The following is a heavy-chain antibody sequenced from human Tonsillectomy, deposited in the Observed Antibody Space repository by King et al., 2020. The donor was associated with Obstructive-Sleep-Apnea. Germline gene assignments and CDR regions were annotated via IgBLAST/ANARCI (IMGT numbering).Heavy chain of an antibody. CDR1: GFSFSDYY. CDR2: ISRSSSTI. CDR3: ARGAVVRGVISDY. V-gene: IGHV3-11*01. J-gene: IGHJ4*02. Sequence: QLVQSGGGLVKSGGSLRLSCAASGFSFSDYYMSWIRQAPGKGLEWVSYISRSSSTIYYADSVKGRFFISRDNAKNSLYLQMNSLRAEDTAVYYCARGAVVRGVISDYWGQGTLVTVSS. D-gene: IGHD3-10*01.